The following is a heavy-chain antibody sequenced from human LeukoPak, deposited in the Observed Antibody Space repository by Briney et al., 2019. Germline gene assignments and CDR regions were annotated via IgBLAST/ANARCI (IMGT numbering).Heavy chain of an antibody. D-gene: IGHD3-22*01. J-gene: IGHJ4*02. Sequence: GGSLRPSCAASGFTFNNYAMNWVRQAPGKGLEWVSGISGSGGGTYYADSVKGRFTISRDNSRNTLYLQMNSLRAEDAAIYYCARAPDYDSTGYVDYWGQGTLVTVSS. CDR3: ARAPDYDSTGYVDY. V-gene: IGHV3-23*01. CDR1: GFTFNNYA. CDR2: ISGSGGGT.